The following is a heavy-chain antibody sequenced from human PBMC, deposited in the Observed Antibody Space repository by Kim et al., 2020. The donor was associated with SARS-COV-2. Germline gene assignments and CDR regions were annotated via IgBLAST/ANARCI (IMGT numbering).Heavy chain of an antibody. J-gene: IGHJ4*02. V-gene: IGHV1-18*01. CDR3: ARGGDYGDYVGRSDY. Sequence: QEFQGRVTMTTDTSTDTAYMELRSLRSDDTAVYYCARGGDYGDYVGRSDYWGQGTLVTVSS. D-gene: IGHD4-17*01.